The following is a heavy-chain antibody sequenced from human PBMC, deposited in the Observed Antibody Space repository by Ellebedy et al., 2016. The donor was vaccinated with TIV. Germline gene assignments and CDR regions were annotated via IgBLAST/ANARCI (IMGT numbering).Heavy chain of an antibody. CDR2: IIPILGIT. J-gene: IGHJ6*02. D-gene: IGHD2-15*01. CDR3: ARKTPYGMDV. CDR1: GGTFSSYA. Sequence: AASVKVSCKASGGTFSSYAISWARQAPGQGLAWMGRIIPILGITNYAQKFQGRVTITADKSTSTAYMELSSLRSEDTAVYYCARKTPYGMDVWGQGTTVTVSS. V-gene: IGHV1-69*04.